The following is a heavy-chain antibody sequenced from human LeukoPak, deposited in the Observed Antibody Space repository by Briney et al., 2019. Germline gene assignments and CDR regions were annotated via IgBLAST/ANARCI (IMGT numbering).Heavy chain of an antibody. J-gene: IGHJ5*02. CDR3: VKTGTSDFGGNNWFDP. CDR1: RLTLNTYG. V-gene: IGHV3-30*18. D-gene: IGHD4-17*01. CDR2: ISSDESER. Sequence: GGSLRLSCAASRLTLNTYGMHWVRQAPGKGVEWVAVISSDESERYYADSVKRRFSISRENSKNPLYLQMKTRRAEDTAVYYCVKTGTSDFGGNNWFDPWGEGTLGTVSS.